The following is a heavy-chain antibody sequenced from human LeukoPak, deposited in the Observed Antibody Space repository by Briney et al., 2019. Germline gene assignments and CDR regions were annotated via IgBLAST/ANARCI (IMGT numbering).Heavy chain of an antibody. CDR1: GYTFTSYA. V-gene: IGHV1-46*01. J-gene: IGHJ3*02. CDR3: ARGLLSPAAFDI. CDR2: INPSGGSA. D-gene: IGHD2/OR15-2a*01. Sequence: ASVKVSCKASGYTFTSYAMNWVRQAPGQGLEWMGIINPSGGSASYAQNFQGRVTLTRDMSTSTVYMELSSLRSEDTAVYYCARGLLSPAAFDIWGQGTMVTVSS.